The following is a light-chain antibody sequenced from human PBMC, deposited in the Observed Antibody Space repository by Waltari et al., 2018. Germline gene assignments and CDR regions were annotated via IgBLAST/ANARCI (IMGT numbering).Light chain of an antibody. J-gene: IGLJ1*01. CDR2: EVS. V-gene: IGLV2-14*01. CDR1: SSDVGGFNY. Sequence: QSALTQPASVSGSPGQSITISCTGTSSDVGGFNYVSWYQQHPGKDPKLIIYEVSNRPSGVSSRFSGSKSGNTASLTISGLQAEDESDYYCSSFTSSSVYVFGTGTKVTV. CDR3: SSFTSSSVYV.